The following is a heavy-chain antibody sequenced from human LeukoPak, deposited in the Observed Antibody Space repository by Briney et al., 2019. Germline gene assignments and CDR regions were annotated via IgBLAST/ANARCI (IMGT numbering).Heavy chain of an antibody. CDR3: AREAAAGAEYFQH. V-gene: IGHV4-34*01. D-gene: IGHD6-13*01. J-gene: IGHJ1*01. CDR2: INHSGST. CDR1: GGSISSYY. Sequence: PSETLSLTCTVSGGSISSYYWSWIRQPPGKGLEWIGEINHSGSTNYNPSLKSRVTISVDTSKDQFSLRLSSVTAADTAVYYCAREAAAGAEYFQHWGQGTLVTVSS.